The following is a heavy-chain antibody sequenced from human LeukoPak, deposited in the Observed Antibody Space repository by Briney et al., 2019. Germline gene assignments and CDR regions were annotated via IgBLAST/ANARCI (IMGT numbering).Heavy chain of an antibody. CDR3: ARDFGGTYSYYYMDV. CDR2: ITSTSSYV. V-gene: IGHV3-21*01. CDR1: RFTFSHYA. J-gene: IGHJ6*03. Sequence: GGSLRLSCAGSRFTFSHYAMNWVRQAPGKGLEWVSSITSTSSYVFYADSMKGRFTISRDNSKNSLYLQMNTLRAEDSAVYYCARDFGGTYSYYYMDVWGKGTTVTVSS. D-gene: IGHD3-10*01.